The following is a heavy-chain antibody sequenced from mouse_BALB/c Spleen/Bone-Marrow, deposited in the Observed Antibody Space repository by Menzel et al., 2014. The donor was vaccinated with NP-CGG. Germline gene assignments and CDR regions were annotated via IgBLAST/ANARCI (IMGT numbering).Heavy chain of an antibody. D-gene: IGHD1-1*01. CDR1: GFNIKNTY. V-gene: IGHV14-3*02. CDR3: ATYYYGSSLFAY. Sequence: EVQPQQSGAELVKPGASVKLSCTASGFNIKNTYIHWVKQRPEQGLEWIGRIDPANVNTKYDPKFQGKATITADTSSNTAYLQLSSLTSEDTAVYYCATYYYGSSLFAYWGQGTLVTVSA. CDR2: IDPANVNT. J-gene: IGHJ3*01.